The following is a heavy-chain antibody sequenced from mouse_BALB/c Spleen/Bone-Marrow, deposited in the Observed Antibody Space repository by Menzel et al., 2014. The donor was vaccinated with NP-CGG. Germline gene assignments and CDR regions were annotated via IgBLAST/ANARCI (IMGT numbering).Heavy chain of an antibody. J-gene: IGHJ3*01. CDR3: VRSGYYGSYPASY. CDR1: GDSITNGY. CDR2: INYSGST. D-gene: IGHD2-1*01. Sequence: VQLKESGPSLVKPSQTLSLTCSVTGDSITNGYWNWIRKFPGNKLEYMGYINYSGSTYYNPSLKSRISITRDTSKNXFFLQLNSVTTEDTATYYCVRSGYYGSYPASYWGQGTLVTVPA. V-gene: IGHV3-8*02.